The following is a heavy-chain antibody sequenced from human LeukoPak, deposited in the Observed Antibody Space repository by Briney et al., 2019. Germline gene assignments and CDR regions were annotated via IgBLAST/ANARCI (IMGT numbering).Heavy chain of an antibody. J-gene: IGHJ3*02. V-gene: IGHV3-11*01. CDR2: ISSSGSTI. Sequence: GGSLRLSCAASGFTFSDYYMSWIRQAPGKGLEWVSYISSSGSTIYYADSVKGRFTISRDNAKNSLYLQMNSLRAEDTAVYYCAKDLTYGEYAGGDAFDIWGQGTMVTVSS. CDR1: GFTFSDYY. CDR3: AKDLTYGEYAGGDAFDI. D-gene: IGHD4-17*01.